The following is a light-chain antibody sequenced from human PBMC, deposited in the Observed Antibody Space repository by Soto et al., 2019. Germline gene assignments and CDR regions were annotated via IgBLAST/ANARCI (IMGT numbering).Light chain of an antibody. CDR3: QQYDTNWT. CDR1: QRVARW. J-gene: IGKJ1*01. Sequence: DIQMTQSPSTLTASVGDRAIITCRASQRVARWLAWYQQKPGKAPKVLISGASNLESGVPSRFSXXXXXXXXXLTISSLQPDDSATYYCQQYDTNWTFGQGTKVEI. CDR2: GAS. V-gene: IGKV1-5*01.